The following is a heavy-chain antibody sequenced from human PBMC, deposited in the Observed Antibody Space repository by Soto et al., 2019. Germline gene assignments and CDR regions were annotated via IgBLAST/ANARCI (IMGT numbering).Heavy chain of an antibody. J-gene: IGHJ4*02. CDR2: IYYSGST. Sequence: SETLSLTCTVSGGSISSGGYYWSWIRQHPGKGLEWIGYIYYSGSTNYNPSLKSRVTISVDTSKNQFSLKLSSVTAADTAVYYCARRYGTTFDYWGQGTLVTVSS. CDR1: GGSISSGGYY. V-gene: IGHV4-61*08. D-gene: IGHD1-7*01. CDR3: ARRYGTTFDY.